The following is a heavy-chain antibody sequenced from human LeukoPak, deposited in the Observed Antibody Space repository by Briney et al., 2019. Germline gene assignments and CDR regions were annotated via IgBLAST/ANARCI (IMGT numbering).Heavy chain of an antibody. D-gene: IGHD2-2*01. Sequence: PSETLSLTWTVSGGSISSGDYYWSWIRQPPGKGLEWIGYIYYSGSTYYNPSLKSRVTISVDTSKNQFSLKLSSVTAADTAVYYCARMSTSLDYMDVWGKGTTVTVSS. CDR2: IYYSGST. J-gene: IGHJ6*03. V-gene: IGHV4-30-4*08. CDR3: ARMSTSLDYMDV. CDR1: GGSISSGDYY.